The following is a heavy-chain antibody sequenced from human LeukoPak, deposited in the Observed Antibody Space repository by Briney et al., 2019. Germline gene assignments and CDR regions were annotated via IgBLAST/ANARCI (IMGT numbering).Heavy chain of an antibody. CDR3: ARERERVACSGDSCYSYNAMDV. CDR1: GYTFTTYA. Sequence: ASVKVSCKASGYTFTTYAITWVRQAAGQGLEWMGWITAYNGHTNYAQNLQGRVTMTTDTSTNTAYVELRSLRPDDTAVYYCARERERVACSGDSCYSYNAMDVWGRGTTVTVSS. J-gene: IGHJ6*02. V-gene: IGHV1-18*01. CDR2: ITAYNGHT. D-gene: IGHD2-15*01.